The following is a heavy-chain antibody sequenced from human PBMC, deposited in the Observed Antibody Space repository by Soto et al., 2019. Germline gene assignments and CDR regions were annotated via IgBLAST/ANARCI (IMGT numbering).Heavy chain of an antibody. CDR1: GGTFSSYA. D-gene: IGHD5-12*01. V-gene: IGHV1-69*13. J-gene: IGHJ6*02. CDR3: ARDRRFYRGYDYALRTPYGMDV. Sequence: SVKVSCKASGGTFSSYAISWVRQAPGQGLEWMGGIIPIFGTANYAQKFEGRVTITADESTSTAYMELSSLRSEDTAVYYCARDRRFYRGYDYALRTPYGMDVWGQGTTVTVSS. CDR2: IIPIFGTA.